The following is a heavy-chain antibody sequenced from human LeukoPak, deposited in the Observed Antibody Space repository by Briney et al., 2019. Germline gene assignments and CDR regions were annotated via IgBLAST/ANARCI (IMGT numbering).Heavy chain of an antibody. V-gene: IGHV3-23*01. CDR2: ICASGGNT. D-gene: IGHD2/OR15-2a*01. J-gene: IGHJ6*02. CDR1: VFTPCSYA. CDR3: AKYVSAKGPPYALGV. Sequence: GSLRLSCVTSVFTPCSYAMQWVPHAPRKGLEWVSGICASGGNTCYADSVKGGFTISRDNSKNTLYLQMNSLRAEDTAVYYFAKYVSAKGPPYALGVWGQGTTVTVSS.